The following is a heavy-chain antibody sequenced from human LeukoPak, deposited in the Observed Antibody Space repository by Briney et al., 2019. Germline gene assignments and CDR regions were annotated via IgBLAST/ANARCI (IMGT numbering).Heavy chain of an antibody. D-gene: IGHD4-17*01. CDR3: AKDPSTVTPGGNRQDFDY. CDR2: IRYDGSNK. J-gene: IGHJ4*02. V-gene: IGHV3-30*02. Sequence: PGGSLRLSCAASGFTFSSCGMHWVRQAPGKGLEGVAFIRYDGSNKYYADSVKGRFTISRDNSKNTLYLQMNSLRAEDTAVYYCAKDPSTVTPGGNRQDFDYWGQGTLVTVSS. CDR1: GFTFSSCG.